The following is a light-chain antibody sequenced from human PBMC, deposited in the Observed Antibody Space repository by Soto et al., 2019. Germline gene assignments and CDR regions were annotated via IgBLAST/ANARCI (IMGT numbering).Light chain of an antibody. Sequence: EIVLTQSPGTLSLSPGERATLSCRASQSVSRNHLAWYQQKPGQAPRLLIYGASSRATGIADRFSGSGSGTAFTLTISRLEPEDLAVYYCQQYGNSPPFSFGQGTKLEIK. J-gene: IGKJ2*03. CDR2: GAS. V-gene: IGKV3-20*01. CDR1: QSVSRNH. CDR3: QQYGNSPPFS.